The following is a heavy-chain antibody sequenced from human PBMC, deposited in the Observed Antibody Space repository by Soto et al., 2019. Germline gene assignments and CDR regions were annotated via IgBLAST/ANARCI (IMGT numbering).Heavy chain of an antibody. CDR3: ARDAEAAAGTRWFDP. D-gene: IGHD6-13*01. Sequence: SETLSLTCTVSGGSISSYYWSWIRQPPGKGLEWIGYIYYSGSTNYNPSLKSRVTISVDTSKNQFSLKLSSVTAADTAVYYCARDAEAAAGTRWFDPWGQGTLVTVSS. CDR2: IYYSGST. V-gene: IGHV4-59*01. J-gene: IGHJ5*02. CDR1: GGSISSYY.